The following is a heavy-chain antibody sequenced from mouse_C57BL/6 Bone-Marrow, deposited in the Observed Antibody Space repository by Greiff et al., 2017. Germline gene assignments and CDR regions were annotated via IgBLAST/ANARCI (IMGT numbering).Heavy chain of an antibody. V-gene: IGHV1-64*01. J-gene: IGHJ3*01. CDR1: GYTFTSYW. Sequence: VQLQQPGAELVKPGASVKLSCKASGYTFTSYWMHWVKQRPGQGLEWIGMIHPHSGSTNYNEKFKSKATLTVDKSSSTAYMQLSSLTSEDSAVYYCARLGYGAWFAYWGQGTLVTVSA. CDR2: IHPHSGST. D-gene: IGHD2-10*02. CDR3: ARLGYGAWFAY.